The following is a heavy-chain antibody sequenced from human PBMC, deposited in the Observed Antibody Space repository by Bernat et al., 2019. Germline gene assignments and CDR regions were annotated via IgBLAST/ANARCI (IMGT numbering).Heavy chain of an antibody. J-gene: IGHJ6*03. CDR1: GFTFSTYW. V-gene: IGHV3-74*01. Sequence: VQLVESGGGLVQPGGSLRLSCAASGFTFSTYWMHWVRQAPGKGLVWVSGINRDGSVSSHAATVKGRFTISRDNAKNSLYLQMNSLRAEDTAVYYCARGTSTSAPYMDVWGKGTTVTVSS. CDR2: INRDGSVS. CDR3: ARGTSTSAPYMDV.